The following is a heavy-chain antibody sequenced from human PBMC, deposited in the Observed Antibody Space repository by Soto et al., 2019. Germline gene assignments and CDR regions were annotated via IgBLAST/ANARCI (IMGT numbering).Heavy chain of an antibody. J-gene: IGHJ5*02. CDR1: GGSISSSSYY. CDR3: AREYGSSHNWFDP. CDR2: IYYSGST. D-gene: IGHD3-10*01. V-gene: IGHV4-39*02. Sequence: PSETLSLTCTVSGGSISSSSYYWGWIRQPPGKGLEWIGSIYYSGSTYYNPSLKSRVTISVDTSKSQFSLKLSSVTAADTAVYYCAREYGSSHNWFDPWGQGTLVTVSS.